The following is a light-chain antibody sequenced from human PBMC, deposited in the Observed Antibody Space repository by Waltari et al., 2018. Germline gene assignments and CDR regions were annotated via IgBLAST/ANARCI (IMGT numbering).Light chain of an antibody. Sequence: EVVLTQSPGTLSLSPGDRATLFCTASQSVPSDYLAWYQQIPGQSPRLLIPGASKRAADSPDRFTGSGSGTEFTLAISRVEPEDFAVYYCQQYGSSPLTFGGGTRV. CDR1: QSVPSDY. CDR3: QQYGSSPLT. V-gene: IGKV3-20*01. J-gene: IGKJ4*01. CDR2: GAS.